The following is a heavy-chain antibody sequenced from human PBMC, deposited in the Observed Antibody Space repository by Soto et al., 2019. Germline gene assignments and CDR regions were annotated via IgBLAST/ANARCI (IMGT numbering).Heavy chain of an antibody. Sequence: QVQLVQSGAEVKKPGSSVKVSCKASGATFSSYTISWVRQAPGQGLEWMGRIIPILGIANYAQKFQGRVTITADKSTSTAYMERSRLRSEDTAVYYCARDSSSSSGYWGQGTLVTVSS. J-gene: IGHJ4*02. CDR1: GATFSSYT. CDR3: ARDSSSSSGY. D-gene: IGHD6-6*01. CDR2: IIPILGIA. V-gene: IGHV1-69*08.